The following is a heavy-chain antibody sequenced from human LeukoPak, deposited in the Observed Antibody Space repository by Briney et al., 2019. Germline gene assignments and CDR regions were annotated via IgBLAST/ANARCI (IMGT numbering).Heavy chain of an antibody. CDR1: GFTFRSYE. V-gene: IGHV3-48*03. J-gene: IGHJ4*02. CDR3: PRVFSYYTYSFDY. D-gene: IGHD3-22*01. Sequence: PGGSLRLSCAGFGFTFRSYEMNWVRQAPGKGLEWISYISSTGSAIYYADSVKGRFTISRDNAKNSLYLQMNSLRAEDTAVYYRPRVFSYYTYSFDYWGQGALVTVSS. CDR2: ISSTGSAI.